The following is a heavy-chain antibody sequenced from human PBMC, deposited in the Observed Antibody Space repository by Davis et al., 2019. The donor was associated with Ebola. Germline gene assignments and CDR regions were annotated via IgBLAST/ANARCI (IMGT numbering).Heavy chain of an antibody. Sequence: PGGSLTLSCAASGFTFSRYCMHWVRQAPGKGLVWVSRITSGGSGTSYADSVKGRFTISRDNAENTLYLQMNSLRAETAAVYHCARNLGGDNAFDIWGQGTMVTVSS. CDR3: ARNLGGDNAFDI. V-gene: IGHV3-74*01. D-gene: IGHD2-15*01. J-gene: IGHJ3*02. CDR2: ITSGGSGT. CDR1: GFTFSRYC.